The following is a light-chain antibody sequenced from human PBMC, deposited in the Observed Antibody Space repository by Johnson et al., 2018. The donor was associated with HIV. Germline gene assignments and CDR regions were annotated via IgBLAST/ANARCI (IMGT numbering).Light chain of an antibody. CDR2: RNN. J-gene: IGLJ1*01. Sequence: QSVLTQPPSVSAAPGQKVTISCSGSSSNIGNNYVSWYQQLPGTAPKLLIYRNNQRPSGVPDRFSGSKSGTSASLAISGLQAADEADYYCAAWDDSLNGHYVFGTGTKVTVL. V-gene: IGLV1-47*01. CDR3: AAWDDSLNGHYV. CDR1: SSNIGNNY.